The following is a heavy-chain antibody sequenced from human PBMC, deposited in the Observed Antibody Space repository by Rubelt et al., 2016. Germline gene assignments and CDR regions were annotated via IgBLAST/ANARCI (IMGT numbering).Heavy chain of an antibody. CDR2: IYYSGST. CDR1: GSISSSSYY. J-gene: IGHJ4*02. D-gene: IGHD6-19*01. V-gene: IGHV4-39*01. CDR3: ARRNSGWYTPFDY. Sequence: GSISSSSYYWGWIRQPPGKGLEWIGSIYYSGSTYYNPSLKSRVTISVDTSKNQFSLKLSSVTAADTAVYYCARRNSGWYTPFDYWGQGTLVTVSS.